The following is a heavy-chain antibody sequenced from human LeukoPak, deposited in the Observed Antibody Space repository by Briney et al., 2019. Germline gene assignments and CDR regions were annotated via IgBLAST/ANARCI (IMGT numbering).Heavy chain of an antibody. CDR2: IYVDGRTT. CDR1: GFTFSNYW. CDR3: IRDFRSADL. Sequence: GGSLRLSCVASGFTFSNYWMHWVRKPPGKGLVWVSRIYVDGRTTNYADSVKGRFTISRDTAKNTVYLELNSLSVEDTATYYCIRDFRSADLWGQGTLVTVTS. J-gene: IGHJ5*02. V-gene: IGHV3-74*01.